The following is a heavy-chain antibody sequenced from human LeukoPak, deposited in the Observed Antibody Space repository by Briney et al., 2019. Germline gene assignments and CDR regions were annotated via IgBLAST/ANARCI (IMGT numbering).Heavy chain of an antibody. CDR1: GGSFSGYY. CDR3: ARAGRLPFDY. Sequence: SETLSLTCAVYGGSFSGYYWSWIRQPPGKGLEWIGEINHSGSTNYNPSLKSRVTTSVDTSKNQFSLKLSSVTAADTAVYYCARAGRLPFDYWGQGTLVTVSS. CDR2: INHSGST. J-gene: IGHJ4*02. V-gene: IGHV4-34*01. D-gene: IGHD6-25*01.